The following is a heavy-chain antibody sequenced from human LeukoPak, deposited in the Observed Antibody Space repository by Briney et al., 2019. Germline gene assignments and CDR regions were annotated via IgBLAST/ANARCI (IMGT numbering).Heavy chain of an antibody. CDR1: GGSISSSSYY. V-gene: IGHV4-39*01. Sequence: SETLSLTCTVSGGSISSSSYYWGWIRQPPGKGLEWIGSIYYSGSTYYNPSLKSRVTISVDTSKNQFSLKLSSVTAADTAVYYCARGRGNSYYWGQGTLVTVSS. D-gene: IGHD5-18*01. CDR2: IYYSGST. J-gene: IGHJ4*02. CDR3: ARGRGNSYY.